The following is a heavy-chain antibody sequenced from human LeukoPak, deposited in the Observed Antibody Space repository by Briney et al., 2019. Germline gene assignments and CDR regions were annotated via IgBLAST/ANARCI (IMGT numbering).Heavy chain of an antibody. CDR3: ARESPPDAFDI. J-gene: IGHJ3*02. CDR2: IHYSGNT. CDR1: GGSIGDYY. Sequence: SQTLSLTYTVSGGSIGDYYWSWIRQPPGQGLEWLGYIHYSGNTYYNPSLKSRLIISIDASKNQFSLNLSSVTAADTAVYYCARESPPDAFDIWGRGTVVTVSS. V-gene: IGHV4-30-4*01.